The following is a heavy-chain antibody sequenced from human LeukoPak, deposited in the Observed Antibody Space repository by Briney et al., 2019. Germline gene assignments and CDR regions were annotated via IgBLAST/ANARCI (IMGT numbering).Heavy chain of an antibody. CDR2: IYYSGST. J-gene: IGHJ4*02. CDR1: GGSISSSSYC. V-gene: IGHV4-39*07. D-gene: IGHD4-17*01. Sequence: SETLSLTCTVSGGSISSSSYCWGWIRQPPGKGLEWIGSIYYSGSTYYNPSLKSRVTISVDTSKNQFSLKLSSVTAADTAIYYCARGPGGTTDNFDYWGQGTLVTVSS. CDR3: ARGPGGTTDNFDY.